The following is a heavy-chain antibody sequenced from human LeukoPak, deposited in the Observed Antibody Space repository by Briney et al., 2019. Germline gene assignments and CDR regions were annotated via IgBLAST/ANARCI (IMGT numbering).Heavy chain of an antibody. J-gene: IGHJ4*02. D-gene: IGHD6-6*01. CDR1: GGTFSSYA. Sequence: ASVKVSCKASGGTFSSYAISWVRQAPGQGLEWMGGFDPEDGETIYAQKFQGRVTMTEDTSTDTAYMELSSLRSEDTAVYYCATGRIAARLYPDYWGQGTLVTVSS. V-gene: IGHV1-24*01. CDR3: ATGRIAARLYPDY. CDR2: FDPEDGET.